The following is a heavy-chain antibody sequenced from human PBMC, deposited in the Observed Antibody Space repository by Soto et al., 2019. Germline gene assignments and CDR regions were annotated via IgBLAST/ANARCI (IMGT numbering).Heavy chain of an antibody. D-gene: IGHD1-1*01. CDR1: GYAFTTYG. J-gene: IGHJ4*02. V-gene: IGHV1-18*01. Sequence: QVHLVQSGAEVKKPGASVKVSCKGSGYAFTTYGITWVRQAPGQGLEWMGWISAHNGNTNYAQKLQGRVTVTRDTSTSTAYMELRRLRADDPAVYYCARGRYGDYGGQGALVTVSS. CDR3: ARGRYGDY. CDR2: ISAHNGNT.